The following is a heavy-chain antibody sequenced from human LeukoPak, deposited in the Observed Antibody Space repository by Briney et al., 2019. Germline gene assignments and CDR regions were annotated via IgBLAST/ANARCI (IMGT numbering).Heavy chain of an antibody. Sequence: GGSLRLSCTASGFSFSDYYMSWIRQGPGKGLEWISYISSRSTYISDADSVKGRFTISRDNAKNLLFLQMNSLRVEDTALYYCARGGTGAFDYWGQGILVTVSS. D-gene: IGHD2-8*02. CDR2: ISSRSTYI. CDR1: GFSFSDYY. J-gene: IGHJ4*02. V-gene: IGHV3-11*06. CDR3: ARGGTGAFDY.